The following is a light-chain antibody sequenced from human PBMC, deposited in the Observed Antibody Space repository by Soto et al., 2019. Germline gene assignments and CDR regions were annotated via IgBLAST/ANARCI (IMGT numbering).Light chain of an antibody. V-gene: IGKV3-20*01. J-gene: IGKJ1*01. CDR1: QSVSSN. Sequence: EIVMTQSPSTLSVSPGERATLSCRASQSVSSNLAWHQQKPGQAPRLLIYGASNRATGIPDRFSGSGSGTDFTLTISRLEPEDFAVYYCQQYGSSGTFGQGTKVDI. CDR2: GAS. CDR3: QQYGSSGT.